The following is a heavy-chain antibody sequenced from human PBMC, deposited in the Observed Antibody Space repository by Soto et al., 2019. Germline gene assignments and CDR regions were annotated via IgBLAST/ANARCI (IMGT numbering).Heavy chain of an antibody. CDR1: GYTFTSYG. J-gene: IGHJ4*02. Sequence: QVQLVQSGAEVKKPGASVKVSCKASGYTFTSYGISWVRQAPGQGLEWMGWISAYNGNTTYAQKLQGRVTMTTDTSRRTAYVGLRSLRSDDTAVYYWSRVEGGGYDYVWGSYRDRYYFDYWGQGTLVTVSS. D-gene: IGHD3-16*02. CDR3: SRVEGGGYDYVWGSYRDRYYFDY. V-gene: IGHV1-18*01. CDR2: ISAYNGNT.